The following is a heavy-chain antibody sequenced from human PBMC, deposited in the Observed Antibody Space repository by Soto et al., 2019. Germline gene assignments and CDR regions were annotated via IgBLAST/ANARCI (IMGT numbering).Heavy chain of an antibody. CDR3: AKGDTTMITDYYAMDV. Sequence: PGGSLRLSCAVSGFTFTSYAMTWGREAPGKGLEWVSAISGSGGREFYADSVKGRFTISRDNSKNTLYLQMKSLRAEDTALYYCAKGDTTMITDYYAMDVWGQGTTVTVSS. CDR1: GFTFTSYA. J-gene: IGHJ6*02. CDR2: ISGSGGRE. V-gene: IGHV3-23*01. D-gene: IGHD5-18*01.